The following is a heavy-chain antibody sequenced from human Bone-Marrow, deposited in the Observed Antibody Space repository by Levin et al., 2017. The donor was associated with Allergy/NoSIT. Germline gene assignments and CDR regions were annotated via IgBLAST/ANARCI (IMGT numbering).Heavy chain of an antibody. Sequence: RSGGSLRLSCAASGFILSTYSMAWVRQAPGQGLEWVASISRSSSSIYHADSVKGRFTISRDNAKNSLYLQMNSLRAEDTAVYYCAREGACSDGICFVDYWGQRNLVTVSS. J-gene: IGHJ4*02. CDR3: AREGACSDGICFVDY. V-gene: IGHV3-21*01. D-gene: IGHD2-15*01. CDR2: ISRSSSSI. CDR1: GFILSTYS.